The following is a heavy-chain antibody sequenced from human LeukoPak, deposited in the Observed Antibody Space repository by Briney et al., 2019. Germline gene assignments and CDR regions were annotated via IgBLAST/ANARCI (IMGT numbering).Heavy chain of an antibody. CDR3: ARTPHYCSGGSCYFDVFDI. CDR1: GYTLTELS. Sequence: ASVKVSCKVSGYTLTELSMHWVRQAPGQGLEWMGWIISYSDNPTYARNLQGRVTMTTDTSTSTAYMELRSLRSDDTAVYYCARTPHYCSGGSCYFDVFDIWGQGTMVTVSS. J-gene: IGHJ3*02. CDR2: IISYSDNP. V-gene: IGHV1-18*01. D-gene: IGHD2-15*01.